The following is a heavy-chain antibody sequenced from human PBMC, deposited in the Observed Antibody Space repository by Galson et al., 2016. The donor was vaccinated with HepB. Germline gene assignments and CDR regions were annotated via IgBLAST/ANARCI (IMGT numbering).Heavy chain of an antibody. V-gene: IGHV4-30-4*01. Sequence: LSLTCTVSGASFSSGDYYWTWNRQPPGKGLEWIGYIYYSGNTFYNPSLKGQFSISIDTFRNQFSLTLSSVTAADTAVYYCVRESWGSTDHLDYWGQGILVTVSS. J-gene: IGHJ4*02. D-gene: IGHD7-27*01. CDR3: VRESWGSTDHLDY. CDR2: IYYSGNT. CDR1: GASFSSGDYY.